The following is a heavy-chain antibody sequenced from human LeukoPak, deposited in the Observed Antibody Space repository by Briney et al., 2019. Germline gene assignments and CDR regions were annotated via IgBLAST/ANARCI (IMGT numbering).Heavy chain of an antibody. CDR1: GFTFSSYS. V-gene: IGHV3-21*04. CDR2: ITSSSNYI. CDR3: ANSLDYPYYYYGMDV. Sequence: GGSLRLSCAASGFTFSSYSMNWVRQAPGKGLEWVSSITSSSNYIYYADSVKGRFTISRDNSKNTLYLQMNSLRAEDTAVYYCANSLDYPYYYYGMDVWGQGTTVTVSS. J-gene: IGHJ6*02. D-gene: IGHD4-11*01.